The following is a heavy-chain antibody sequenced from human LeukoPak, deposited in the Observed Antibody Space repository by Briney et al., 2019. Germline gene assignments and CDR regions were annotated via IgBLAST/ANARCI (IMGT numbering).Heavy chain of an antibody. Sequence: PGGSLRLSCAASGFTVSSNYMSWVRQAPGKGLEWVSVIYSGGSTYYADSVKGRFTISRDNSKNTLYLQMNSLRAEDTAVYYCARLPSSRYYYYGMDVWGQGTTVTVSS. CDR3: ARLPSSRYYYYGMDV. CDR1: GFTVSSNY. J-gene: IGHJ6*02. V-gene: IGHV3-53*01. CDR2: IYSGGST. D-gene: IGHD6-13*01.